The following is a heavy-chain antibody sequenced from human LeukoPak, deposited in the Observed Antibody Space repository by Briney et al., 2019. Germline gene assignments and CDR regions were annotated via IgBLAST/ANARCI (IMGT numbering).Heavy chain of an antibody. Sequence: PSETLSLTCTVSGGSISSYYWSWIRQPPGKGLEWIGYIYYSGSTNYNPSLKSRVTISVDTSKNQFSLKLSSVTAADTAVYYCARGRGGNPHYYYYMDVWGKGTTVTVSS. D-gene: IGHD4-23*01. J-gene: IGHJ6*03. V-gene: IGHV4-59*08. CDR1: GGSISSYY. CDR2: IYYSGST. CDR3: ARGRGGNPHYYYYMDV.